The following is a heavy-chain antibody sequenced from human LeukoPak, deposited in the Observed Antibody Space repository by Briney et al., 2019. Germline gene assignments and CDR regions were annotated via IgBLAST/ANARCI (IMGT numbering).Heavy chain of an antibody. V-gene: IGHV4-34*01. D-gene: IGHD3-22*01. CDR1: GGSFSGYY. J-gene: IGHJ4*02. CDR3: ARGQDYDSSGYYSD. Sequence: SETLSLTCAVYGGSFSGYYWSWIRQPPGKGLEWIGEINHSGSTNYNPSLKSRVTISVDTSKNQFSLKLSSVTAADTAVYSCARGQDYDSSGYYSDWGQGTLVTVSS. CDR2: INHSGST.